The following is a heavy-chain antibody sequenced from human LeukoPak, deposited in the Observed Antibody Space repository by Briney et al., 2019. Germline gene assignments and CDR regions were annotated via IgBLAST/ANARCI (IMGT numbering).Heavy chain of an antibody. CDR3: ARDVPSLWSPENSYYFGMDV. CDR1: GFTFSSYD. CDR2: IGTAGDT. Sequence: GGSLRLSCAASGFTFSSYDMHWVRHATGKGLEWVSAIGTAGDTYYPGSVKGRFTISRENAKNSLYLQMNSLRAEDTAVYYCARDVPSLWSPENSYYFGMDVWGQGTTVTVSS. D-gene: IGHD2-21*01. J-gene: IGHJ6*02. V-gene: IGHV3-13*01.